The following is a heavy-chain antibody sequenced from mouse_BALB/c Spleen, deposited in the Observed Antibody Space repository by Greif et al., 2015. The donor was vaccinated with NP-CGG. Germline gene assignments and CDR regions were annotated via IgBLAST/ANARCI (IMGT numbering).Heavy chain of an antibody. CDR3: ARGDIYDGYYVGFDY. CDR1: GFTFSSYG. V-gene: IGHV5-6*01. D-gene: IGHD2-3*01. CDR2: ISSGGSYT. J-gene: IGHJ2*01. Sequence: EVKLVESGGDLVKPGGSLKLSCAASGFTFSSYGMSWVRQTPDKRLEWVATISSGGSYTYYPDSVKGRFTISRDNAKNTLYLQMSSLKSEDTAMYYCARGDIYDGYYVGFDYWGQGTTLTVSS.